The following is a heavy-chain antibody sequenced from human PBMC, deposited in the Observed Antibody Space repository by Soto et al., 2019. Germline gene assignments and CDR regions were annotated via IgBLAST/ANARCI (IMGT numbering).Heavy chain of an antibody. CDR2: IRTSSSYM. V-gene: IGHV3-21*01. CDR3: ARDVRGDTAMDV. D-gene: IGHD5-18*01. J-gene: IGHJ6*02. Sequence: EVQLVESGGGLVKPGGSLRLSCAASGFSFSSYSMNWVRQAPGKGLEWVSSIRTSSSYMFYADSVKGRFTISRDNAKNSLYLQMNSLRAVDTAVYYCARDVRGDTAMDVWGQGTTVTVSS. CDR1: GFSFSSYS.